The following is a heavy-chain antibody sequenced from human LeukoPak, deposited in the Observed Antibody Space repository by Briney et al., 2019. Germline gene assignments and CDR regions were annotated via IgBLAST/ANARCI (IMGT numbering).Heavy chain of an antibody. V-gene: IGHV4-39*07. Sequence: ETLSLTCSVSGGSIRSSSYYWGWIRQPPGKGLEWIGSIYYSGSTYYNPSLKSRVTISLDTSKNQFSLKLSSVTAADTAVYYCARCKNSGQLAAQYYYYYYYMDVWGKGTTVTVSS. J-gene: IGHJ6*03. CDR2: IYYSGST. D-gene: IGHD1-26*01. CDR3: ARCKNSGQLAAQYYYYYYYMDV. CDR1: GGSIRSSSYY.